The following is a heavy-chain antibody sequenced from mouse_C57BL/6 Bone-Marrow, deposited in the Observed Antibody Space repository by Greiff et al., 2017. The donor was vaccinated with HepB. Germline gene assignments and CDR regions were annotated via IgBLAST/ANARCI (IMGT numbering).Heavy chain of an antibody. CDR1: GFTFSDYG. D-gene: IGHD6-1*01. CDR2: ISSGSSTI. CDR3: ARGGAIYAMDY. J-gene: IGHJ4*01. Sequence: DVMLVESGGGLVKPGGSLKLSCAASGFTFSDYGMHWVRQAPEKGLEWVAYISSGSSTIYYADTVKGRFTISRDNAKNTLFLQMTSLRSEDTAMYYCARGGAIYAMDYWGQGTSVTVSS. V-gene: IGHV5-17*01.